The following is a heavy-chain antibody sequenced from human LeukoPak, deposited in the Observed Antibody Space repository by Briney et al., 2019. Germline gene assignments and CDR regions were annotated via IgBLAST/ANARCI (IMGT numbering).Heavy chain of an antibody. CDR1: GFTFSSYG. D-gene: IGHD1-26*01. CDR2: IRYDGSNK. J-gene: IGHJ5*02. CDR3: ARHGYWGGSYSFMLKYNWFDP. V-gene: IGHV3-30*02. Sequence: GGSLRLSCAASGFTFSSYGMHWVRQAPGKGLEWVAFIRYDGSNKYYADSVKGRFTISRDNSKNTLYLQMNSLRAEDTAVYYCARHGYWGGSYSFMLKYNWFDPWGQGTLVTVSS.